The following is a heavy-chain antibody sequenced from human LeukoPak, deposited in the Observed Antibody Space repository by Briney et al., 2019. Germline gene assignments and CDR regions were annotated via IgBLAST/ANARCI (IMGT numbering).Heavy chain of an antibody. J-gene: IGHJ4*02. CDR2: INPNSGGT. V-gene: IGHV1-2*02. D-gene: IGHD6-13*01. CDR3: ARGHEVAAAGKISTDY. CDR1: GYTFTGYY. Sequence: ASVKVSCKASGYTFTGYYMHWVRQAPGQGLEWMGWINPNSGGTNYAQKFQGRVTMTRDTSISTAYMELSRLRSDDTAVYYCARGHEVAAAGKISTDYWGQGTLVTVSS.